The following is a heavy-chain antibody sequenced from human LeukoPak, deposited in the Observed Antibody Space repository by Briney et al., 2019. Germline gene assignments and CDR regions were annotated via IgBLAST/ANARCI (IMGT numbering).Heavy chain of an antibody. V-gene: IGHV3-23*01. Sequence: GGSLRLSCEASGFTFSTFAMIWVRQPPGKGLEWVSSIFPSGGEIHYADSVRGRFTISRDNSKNTLYLQMNSLRAEDTAVYYCAKGRSSWSAFDYWGQGTLVTVSS. CDR1: GFTFSTFA. CDR3: AKGRSSWSAFDY. D-gene: IGHD6-13*01. CDR2: IFPSGGEI. J-gene: IGHJ4*02.